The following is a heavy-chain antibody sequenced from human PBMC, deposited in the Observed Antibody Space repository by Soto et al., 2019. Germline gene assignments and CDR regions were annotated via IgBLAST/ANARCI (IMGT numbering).Heavy chain of an antibody. D-gene: IGHD2-8*01. CDR2: IYDSETT. CDR3: ARENFGVIIHDAFDL. J-gene: IGHJ3*01. CDR1: GDSVSSGGYY. Sequence: QVQLQESGPGLVMPSQTLSLTCTVSGDSVSSGGYYWNWIRQHPGRGLEWLGYIYDSETTYYNPSLESRLSISVDASTNQFSLKVTSVTPADTAVYYCARENFGVIIHDAFDLWGQGTMVTVSS. V-gene: IGHV4-31*03.